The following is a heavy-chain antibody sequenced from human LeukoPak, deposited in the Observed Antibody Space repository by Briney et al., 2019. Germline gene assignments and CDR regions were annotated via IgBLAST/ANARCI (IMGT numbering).Heavy chain of an antibody. CDR2: IYHSGST. CDR1: GYSISSGYY. CDR3: ARDGDIAVAGWSPFDY. V-gene: IGHV4-38-2*02. D-gene: IGHD6-19*01. J-gene: IGHJ4*02. Sequence: PSETLSLTCTVSGYSISSGYYWGWIRQPPGKGLEWIGSIYHSGSTYYDPSLKSRVTISVDTSKNQFSLKLSSVTAADTAVYYCARDGDIAVAGWSPFDYWGQGTLVTVSS.